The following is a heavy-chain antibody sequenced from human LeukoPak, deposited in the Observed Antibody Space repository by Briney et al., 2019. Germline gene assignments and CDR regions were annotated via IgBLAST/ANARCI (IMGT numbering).Heavy chain of an antibody. CDR3: GTHAGRTGSDD. V-gene: IGHV3-11*01. CDR2: ISGGGNDI. CDR1: GFIFSGYY. D-gene: IGHD3/OR15-3a*01. Sequence: PGESLKISCATSGFIFSGYYMSWIRQAPGKGLEWVSYISGGGNDISYADSVKGRFTISRDNAKGSLYLQTNSLRAADTAVYYCGTHAGRTGSDDWGQGTLVTVSS. J-gene: IGHJ4*02.